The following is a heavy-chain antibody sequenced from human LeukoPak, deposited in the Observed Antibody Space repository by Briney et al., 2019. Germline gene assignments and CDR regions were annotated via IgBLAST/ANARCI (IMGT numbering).Heavy chain of an antibody. CDR1: GYTLTELS. V-gene: IGHV1-24*01. Sequence: ASVKVSCKVSGYTLTELSMHWVRQAPGKGLEWMGGFDPEDGETIYAQKFQGRVTMTEDTSTDTAYMELSSLRSEDTAVYYCATGGRGLFGSGKKGNYFDYWGQGTLVTVSS. J-gene: IGHJ4*02. CDR3: ATGGRGLFGSGKKGNYFDY. D-gene: IGHD3-10*01. CDR2: FDPEDGET.